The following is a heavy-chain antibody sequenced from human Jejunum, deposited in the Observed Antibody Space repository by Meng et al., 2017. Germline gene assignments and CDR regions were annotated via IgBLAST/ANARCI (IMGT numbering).Heavy chain of an antibody. CDR2: VYHSGST. D-gene: IGHD3-10*02. V-gene: IGHV4-4*02. J-gene: IGHJ2*01. CDR1: GGTIESNNW. CDR3: ARADYVRYFDL. Sequence: VQLQESGPGLARPSETLSFTGPVYGGTIESNNWLTWIRQPPGQGLEWIGEVYHSGSTHYNPSLQIRVTISIDNSKNRFSLSLNSVTAADTAIYYCARADYVRYFDLWGRGTLVTVSS.